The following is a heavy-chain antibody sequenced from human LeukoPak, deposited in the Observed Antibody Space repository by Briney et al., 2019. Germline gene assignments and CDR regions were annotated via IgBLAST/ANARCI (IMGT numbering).Heavy chain of an antibody. CDR3: ARGGWELELDY. J-gene: IGHJ4*02. D-gene: IGHD1-26*01. CDR2: IYTSGST. V-gene: IGHV4-59*01. CDR1: GGSISNYY. Sequence: SETLSLTCTVTGGSISNYYWSWIRQPPGKGLEWIGYIYTSGSTICSPSLKSRVTMSVDTSKNRFSLKLSSVTAADTAVYYCARGGWELELDYWGQGILVTVSS.